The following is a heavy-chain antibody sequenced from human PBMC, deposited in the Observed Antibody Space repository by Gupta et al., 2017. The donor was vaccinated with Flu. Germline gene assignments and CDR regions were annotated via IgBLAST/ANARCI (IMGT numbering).Heavy chain of an antibody. J-gene: IGHJ4*02. CDR1: GYSFTSYW. Sequence: PGESLKISCKGSGYSFTSYWIGWVRQMPGKGLEWMGIIYPGDSDTRYSPSFQGQVTISADKSISTAYLQWSSLKASETAMYYCARLLLIAVAGPEWGFGFDDGGQGTLVTVSS. CDR2: IYPGDSDT. D-gene: IGHD6-19*01. V-gene: IGHV5-51*01. CDR3: ARLLLIAVAGPEWGFGFDD.